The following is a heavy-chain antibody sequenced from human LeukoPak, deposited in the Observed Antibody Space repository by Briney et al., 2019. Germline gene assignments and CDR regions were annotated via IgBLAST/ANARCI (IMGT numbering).Heavy chain of an antibody. CDR1: GFAFSSYV. Sequence: GGSLRLSCAASGFAFSSYVLHWVRRAPGKGPEWVSAIGTGGDTYYADSVIGRFTISRDNAKNTLYVQMNSLRAEDTAVYYCAVRIAVPGGFDHWGQGALVTVSS. V-gene: IGHV3-47*02. D-gene: IGHD6-19*01. CDR2: IGTGGDT. CDR3: AVRIAVPGGFDH. J-gene: IGHJ4*02.